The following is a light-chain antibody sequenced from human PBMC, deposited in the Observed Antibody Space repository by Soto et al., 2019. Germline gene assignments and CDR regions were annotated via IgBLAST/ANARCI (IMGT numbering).Light chain of an antibody. J-gene: IGLJ3*02. V-gene: IGLV2-14*01. CDR1: SSDVGGYKY. CDR3: SSFTSSSTWV. Sequence: QSALTQPASVSGSPGQSITISCTGTSSDVGGYKYVSWYQQHPAKAPKLMIYEVSNRPSGVSNRFSGSKSGNKASLTISGLQAEDEADYYCSSFTSSSTWVFGGGTKVTVL. CDR2: EVS.